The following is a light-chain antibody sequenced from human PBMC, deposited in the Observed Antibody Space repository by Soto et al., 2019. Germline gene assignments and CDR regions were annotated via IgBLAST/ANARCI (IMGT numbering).Light chain of an antibody. CDR3: QQYNSYSPLT. J-gene: IGKJ4*01. V-gene: IGKV1-5*03. Sequence: DIQMTQSPSTLSASVGDRVTITCRASQSISTWLAWYQQKPGKAPKLLIYKASSLGSGVPSRFSGSRSGTEFTLTISSLQPDDFATYYCQQYNSYSPLTFGGGTKAEIK. CDR2: KAS. CDR1: QSISTW.